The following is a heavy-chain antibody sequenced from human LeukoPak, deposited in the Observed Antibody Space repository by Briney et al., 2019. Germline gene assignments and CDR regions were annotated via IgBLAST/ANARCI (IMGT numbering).Heavy chain of an antibody. Sequence: PGGSLRLSCAASGFTFSDYWIDWVRQAPGKGLEWVANIKKDGSDKYFLDSVKGRFTISRDNAKNSLYLQMNSLRAEDTAVYYCARGYDYVWGSYADYWGQGTLVTVSS. CDR1: GFTFSDYW. D-gene: IGHD3-16*01. J-gene: IGHJ4*02. CDR3: ARGYDYVWGSYADY. CDR2: IKKDGSDK. V-gene: IGHV3-7*03.